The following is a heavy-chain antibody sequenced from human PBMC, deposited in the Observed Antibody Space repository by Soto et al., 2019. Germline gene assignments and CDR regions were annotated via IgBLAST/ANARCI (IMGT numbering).Heavy chain of an antibody. J-gene: IGHJ1*01. CDR1: GFTFSNHW. Sequence: GGSLRLSCAASGFTFSNHWMGWVRQAPGKGLEWVADISPDGSQKYYLDSVKGRFTISRDNAQTSLYLQMNGLGAEDTAVYFCVRDQGYYSSEHWGQGTLVTVS. V-gene: IGHV3-7*01. CDR2: ISPDGSQK. D-gene: IGHD3-22*01. CDR3: VRDQGYYSSEH.